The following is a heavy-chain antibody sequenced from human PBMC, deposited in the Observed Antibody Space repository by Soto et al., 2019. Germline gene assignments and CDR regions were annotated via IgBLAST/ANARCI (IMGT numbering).Heavy chain of an antibody. CDR3: ASRGPPGYCSSTSCYYY. CDR2: ISAYNGNT. V-gene: IGHV1-18*01. J-gene: IGHJ4*02. Sequence: ASVKVSCKASGYTFTSYGISWVRRAPGQGLEWMGWISAYNGNTNYAQKLQGRVTMTTDTSTSTAYMELRSLRSDDTAVYYCASRGPPGYCSSTSCYYYWGQGTLVTVSS. CDR1: GYTFTSYG. D-gene: IGHD2-2*01.